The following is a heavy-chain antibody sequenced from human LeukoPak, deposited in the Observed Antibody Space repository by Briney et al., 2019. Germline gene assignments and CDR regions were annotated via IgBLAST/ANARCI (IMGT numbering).Heavy chain of an antibody. CDR3: AKDHYWSIDY. D-gene: IGHD3-3*01. Sequence: PGGSLRLSCVASGFTFSSAWMNWVRHAPGQGLVWVSRIKGDGISTNYADSVKGRFTISRDIAKNTLYLQMNSLRAEDTGVYYCAKDHYWSIDYWGRGTLVTVSS. J-gene: IGHJ4*02. CDR1: GFTFSSAW. V-gene: IGHV3-74*01. CDR2: IKGDGIST.